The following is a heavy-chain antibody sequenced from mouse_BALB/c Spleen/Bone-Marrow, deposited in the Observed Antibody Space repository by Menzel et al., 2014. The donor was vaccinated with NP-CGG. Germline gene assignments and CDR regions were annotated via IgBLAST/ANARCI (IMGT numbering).Heavy chain of an antibody. Sequence: QVTLKVCGPGILQPSQTLSLTCSFSGFSLSTYGVGWIRQPSGKGLEWLAHIWWNDNKYYTTALESRLTISKDTSNNQVFLKIASVDTADTATYYCARIYFNYEGAVDYWGQGTSVTVSS. V-gene: IGHV8-11*01. J-gene: IGHJ4*01. CDR2: IWWNDNK. CDR3: ARIYFNYEGAVDY. CDR1: GFSLSTYG. D-gene: IGHD2-4*01.